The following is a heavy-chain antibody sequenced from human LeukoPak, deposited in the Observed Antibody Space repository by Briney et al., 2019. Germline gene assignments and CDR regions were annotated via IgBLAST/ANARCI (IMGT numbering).Heavy chain of an antibody. CDR3: ARESEQWLTLDY. CDR2: ISYDGSNK. J-gene: IGHJ4*02. V-gene: IGHV3-30*04. Sequence: PGRSLGLSCAASGFTFSSYAMHWVRQAPGKGLEWVAVISYDGSNKYYADSVKGRFTISRDNSKNTLYLQMNSLRAEDTAVYYCARESEQWLTLDYWGQGTLVTVSS. CDR1: GFTFSSYA. D-gene: IGHD6-19*01.